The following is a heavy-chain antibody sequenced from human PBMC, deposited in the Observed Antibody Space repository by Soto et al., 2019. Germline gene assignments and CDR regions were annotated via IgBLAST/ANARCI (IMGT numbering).Heavy chain of an antibody. CDR2: IIPFFKAT. D-gene: IGHD3-22*01. Sequence: SVKVSCKTSGGTFSSHAVSWVRQAPGQGLEWVGVIIPFFKATNYAQKFQDRATITADDSTSTTYLDLSSLRFEDTAVYYCAKDVTVNYYDRTYYYYDMNVWGQRTTVTVS. V-gene: IGHV1-69*13. J-gene: IGHJ6*02. CDR1: GGTFSSHA. CDR3: AKDVTVNYYDRTYYYYDMNV.